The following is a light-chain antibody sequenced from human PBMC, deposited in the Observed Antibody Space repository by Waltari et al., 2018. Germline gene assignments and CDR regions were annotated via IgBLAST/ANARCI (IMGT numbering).Light chain of an antibody. Sequence: DIAMTQPPDSLAVSPGERATINCKSSQSVLYRGNNENCLAWYQQQPGQPPKLLIYWASTRESGVPDRFSGSGSGTDFTLTVSSLKAEDVAGYYCQQFYSTPLTFGGGTKVEIK. CDR3: QQFYSTPLT. J-gene: IGKJ4*01. V-gene: IGKV4-1*01. CDR2: WAS. CDR1: QSVLYRGNNENC.